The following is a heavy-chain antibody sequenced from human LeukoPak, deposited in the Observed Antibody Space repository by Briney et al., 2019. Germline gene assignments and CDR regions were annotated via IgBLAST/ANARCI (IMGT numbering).Heavy chain of an antibody. CDR3: ASSLWFGSFDP. Sequence: GGSLRLSCAASGFTFSNAWMSWVRQAPGKGLVWVSRINSDGSSTSYADSVKGRFTISRDNAKNTLYLQMNSLRAEDTAVYYCASSLWFGSFDPWGQGTLVTVSS. V-gene: IGHV3-74*01. D-gene: IGHD3-10*01. CDR1: GFTFSNAW. J-gene: IGHJ5*02. CDR2: INSDGSST.